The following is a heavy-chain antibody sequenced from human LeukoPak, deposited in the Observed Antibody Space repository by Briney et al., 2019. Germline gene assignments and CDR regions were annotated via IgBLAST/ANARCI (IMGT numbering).Heavy chain of an antibody. Sequence: GGSLTLSCPASGFTVSSNYMSWVRQAPGKVLEWGTVMYSGGSRYYADSVKGRFTISRDSSRNTVYLQMNSLRAEDTAVYFCARAIQQTTILWWWYAFDIWGQGTMVTVSS. D-gene: IGHD2-21*01. CDR3: ARAIQQTTILWWWYAFDI. CDR1: GFTVSSNY. V-gene: IGHV3-53*01. CDR2: MYSGGSR. J-gene: IGHJ3*02.